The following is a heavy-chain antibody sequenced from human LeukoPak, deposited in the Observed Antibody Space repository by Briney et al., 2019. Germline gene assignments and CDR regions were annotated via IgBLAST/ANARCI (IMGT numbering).Heavy chain of an antibody. Sequence: GGSLRLSCAASGFTFSSYGMHGVRQAPRKGLAWVAVISYDGSHKYYADSVKGRFTISRDNSKNTLYLQMNSLRAEDTAVYYCAKWNVDTAMVRGFDYWGQGTLVTVSS. CDR3: AKWNVDTAMVRGFDY. J-gene: IGHJ4*02. CDR2: ISYDGSHK. V-gene: IGHV3-30*18. D-gene: IGHD5-18*01. CDR1: GFTFSSYG.